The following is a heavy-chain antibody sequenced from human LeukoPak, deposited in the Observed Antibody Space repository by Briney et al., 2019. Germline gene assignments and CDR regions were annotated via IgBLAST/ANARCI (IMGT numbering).Heavy chain of an antibody. CDR2: ISSGGSTI. CDR3: ARDRSSWYGGACFDY. CDR1: GFTFSDYY. J-gene: IGHJ4*02. V-gene: IGHV3-11*04. D-gene: IGHD6-13*01. Sequence: KPGGSLRLSCAASGFTFSDYYMSWIRQAPGKGLEWVSYISSGGSTIYYADSVKGRFTISRDNAKNSLYLQMSSLRAEDTAVYYCARDRSSWYGGACFDYWGQGTLVTVSS.